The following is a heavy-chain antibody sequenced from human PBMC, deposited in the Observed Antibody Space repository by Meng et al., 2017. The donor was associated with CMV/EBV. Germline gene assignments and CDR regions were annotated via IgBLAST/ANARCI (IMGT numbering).Heavy chain of an antibody. Sequence: LPRQEPGPGLVKPSEPLPLTCTVSGGSISSSSYYWGWIRQPPGKGLEWIGSIYYSGSTYYNPSLKSRVTISVDTSKNQFSLKLSSVTAADTAVYYCARSIAARPYRYNWFDPWGQGTLVTVSS. CDR2: IYYSGST. D-gene: IGHD6-6*01. J-gene: IGHJ5*02. V-gene: IGHV4-39*07. CDR1: GGSISSSSYY. CDR3: ARSIAARPYRYNWFDP.